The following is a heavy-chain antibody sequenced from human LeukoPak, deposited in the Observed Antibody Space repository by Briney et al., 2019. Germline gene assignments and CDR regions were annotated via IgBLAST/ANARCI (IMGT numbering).Heavy chain of an antibody. CDR3: ARSPEDGMDV. CDR2: IYHSGST. V-gene: IGHV4-30-2*01. CDR1: GGSISSGGYS. Sequence: SQTLSLACAGSGGSISSGGYSWSWIRQTPGKGLEWIGYIYHSGSTYYNPSLKSRVTISVDRSKNQFSLKLSSVTAADTAVYYCARSPEDGMDVWGQGTTVTVSS. D-gene: IGHD1-26*01. J-gene: IGHJ6*02.